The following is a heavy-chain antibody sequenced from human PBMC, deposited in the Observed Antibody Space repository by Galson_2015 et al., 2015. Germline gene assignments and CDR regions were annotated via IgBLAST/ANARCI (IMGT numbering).Heavy chain of an antibody. V-gene: IGHV5-10-1*01. CDR3: APISAGISDSSAYYPPFDY. Sequence: QSGAEVTKPGEPLRISCKGSGSNFVDHWIFWVRQMPGKGLEWMGRIDPSQSHTTYSPSFEGHVAMSVDKSINTAYLQWSSLKASDTDMYYCAPISAGISDSSAYYPPFDYWGQGTLFTVSS. D-gene: IGHD3-22*01. CDR1: GSNFVDHW. J-gene: IGHJ4*02. CDR2: IDPSQSHT.